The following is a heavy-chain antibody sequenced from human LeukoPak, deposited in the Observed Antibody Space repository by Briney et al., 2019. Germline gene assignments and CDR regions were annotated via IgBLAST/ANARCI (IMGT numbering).Heavy chain of an antibody. CDR3: ARNGVASTYDI. J-gene: IGHJ3*02. CDR1: GFTFSSHW. V-gene: IGHV3-74*03. CDR2: ITPDGSGT. D-gene: IGHD3-3*01. Sequence: GGSLRLSCAASGFTFSSHWMHWVRRTPGKGLVWVSYITPDGSGTKYADSVKGRFTNSRDNPKNTLYLQMNSLRAEDTAVYYCARNGVASTYDIWGQGTMVTVSS.